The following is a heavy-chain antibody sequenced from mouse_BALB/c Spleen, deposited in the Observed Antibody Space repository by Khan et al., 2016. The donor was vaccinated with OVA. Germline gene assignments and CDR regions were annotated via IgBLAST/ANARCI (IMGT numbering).Heavy chain of an antibody. CDR3: ARDGYSPCFAY. D-gene: IGHD2-3*01. V-gene: IGHV14-1*02. CDR1: GFNIKDYY. Sequence: VQLQQSGAELVRPGALVKLSCKTSGFNIKDYYMHWVKQRPEQGLEWIGWIDPENGNTIYDPKFQGKASLTADTSSNTAYLQLSSLTSEDTAVYYCARDGYSPCFAYWGQGTLVAVSA. J-gene: IGHJ3*01. CDR2: IDPENGNT.